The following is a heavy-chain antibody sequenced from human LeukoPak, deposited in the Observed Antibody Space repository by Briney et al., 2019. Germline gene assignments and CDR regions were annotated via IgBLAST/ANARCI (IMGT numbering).Heavy chain of an antibody. V-gene: IGHV3-20*04. J-gene: IGHJ6*04. CDR3: AELGITMIGGV. CDR2: INWNGGST. D-gene: IGHD3-10*02. Sequence: GGSLRLSCAASGFTFDDYDMSWVRQAPGKGLEWVSTINWNGGSTVYADSVKGRFTISRDNAKNSLYLQMNSLRAEDTAVYYCAELGITMIGGVWGKGTTVTISS. CDR1: GFTFDDYD.